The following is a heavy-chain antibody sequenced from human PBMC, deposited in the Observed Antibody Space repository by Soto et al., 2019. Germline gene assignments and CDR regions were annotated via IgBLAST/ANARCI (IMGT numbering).Heavy chain of an antibody. CDR1: GYIFISYA. Sequence: ASVKVSCKASGYIFISYAINWVRQAPGQGLEWMGWISAYNGNTKYAKKLQGRVTMTTDTSTSTAYMELRSLRSDDTAVYYCARDGLEVEGSSTIPQPFDPWGQGTLVTVSS. V-gene: IGHV1-18*01. J-gene: IGHJ5*02. CDR2: ISAYNGNT. D-gene: IGHD2-2*01. CDR3: ARDGLEVEGSSTIPQPFDP.